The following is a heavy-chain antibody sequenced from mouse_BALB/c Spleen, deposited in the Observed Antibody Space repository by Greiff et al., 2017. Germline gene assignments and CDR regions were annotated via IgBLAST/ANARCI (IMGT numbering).Heavy chain of an antibody. J-gene: IGHJ4*01. D-gene: IGHD2-4*01. CDR1: GFNIKDTY. CDR3: ARSMNTTGWAMDY. Sequence: EVKLQQSGAELVKPGASVKLSCTASGFNIKDTYMHWVKQRPEQGLEWIGRIDPANGNTKYDPKFQGKATITADTSSNPAYLQLSSLTSEDTAVYYRARSMNTTGWAMDYWGQGTSVTVSS. CDR2: IDPANGNT. V-gene: IGHV14-3*02.